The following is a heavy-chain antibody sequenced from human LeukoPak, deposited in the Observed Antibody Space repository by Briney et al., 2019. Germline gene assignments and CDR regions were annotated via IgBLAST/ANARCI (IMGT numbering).Heavy chain of an antibody. CDR2: VYINGKT. CDR3: ARGGAGFGELSYYYYGMDV. J-gene: IGHJ6*02. CDR1: DASISGTY. V-gene: IGHV4-4*07. D-gene: IGHD3-10*01. Sequence: SETLSLTCTVSDASISGTYWSWIRQPAGKGLEWIGRVYINGKTNYNPSLQSRVTISLDTSKNQFSLRLSSVTAADTAVYYCARGGAGFGELSYYYYGMDVWGQGTTVTVSS.